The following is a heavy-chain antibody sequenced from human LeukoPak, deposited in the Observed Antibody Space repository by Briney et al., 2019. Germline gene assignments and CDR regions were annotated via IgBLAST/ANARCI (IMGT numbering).Heavy chain of an antibody. D-gene: IGHD6-13*01. J-gene: IGHJ3*02. CDR2: INPSGGST. Sequence: ASAKISCRASGYTFTSYYMHWVRQDPGQGLQWMGIINPSGGSTSYAQKFQGRVTMTRDMSTSTVYMELSSLRSEDTAVYYCAREGMVAAAGRDAFDIWGQGTMVTVSS. CDR3: AREGMVAAAGRDAFDI. V-gene: IGHV1-46*01. CDR1: GYTFTSYY.